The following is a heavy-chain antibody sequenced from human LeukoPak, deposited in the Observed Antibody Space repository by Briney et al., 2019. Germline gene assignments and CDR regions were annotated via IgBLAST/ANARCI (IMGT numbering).Heavy chain of an antibody. D-gene: IGHD3-22*01. CDR1: GFTFSSYA. CDR3: AKENGGRDYYDSSGESYYYYYMDV. CDR2: ISGSGGST. Sequence: GGSLRLSCAASGFTFSSYAMSWVRQAPGKGLEWVSAISGSGGSTYYADSVKGRFTISRDNSENTLYLQMNSLRAEDTAVYYCAKENGGRDYYDSSGESYYYYYMDVWGKGTTVTVSS. J-gene: IGHJ6*03. V-gene: IGHV3-23*01.